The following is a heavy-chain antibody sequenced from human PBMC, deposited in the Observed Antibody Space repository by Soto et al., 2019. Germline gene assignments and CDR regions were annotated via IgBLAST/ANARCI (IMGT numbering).Heavy chain of an antibody. CDR1: GGTFNGYG. CDR3: ARGVSNSGAYYTGPSAYDL. Sequence: QVQLVQSGAVVKKPGSSVEVSCKASGGTFNGYGISWVRQAPGQGLDWMGGTVPVFDTSKYAPRFQGGVTITADKSTSTAYMELSSVRSEDTAIYFFARGVSNSGAYYTGPSAYDLWGQGTLVIVSS. V-gene: IGHV1-69*06. CDR2: TVPVFDTS. J-gene: IGHJ3*01. D-gene: IGHD3-10*01.